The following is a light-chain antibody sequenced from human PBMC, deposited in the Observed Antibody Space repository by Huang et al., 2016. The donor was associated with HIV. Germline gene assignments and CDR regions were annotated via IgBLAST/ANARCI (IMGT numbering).Light chain of an antibody. J-gene: IGKJ4*01. CDR1: QGVNTF. CDR3: QQRSDWPLT. Sequence: EIMLTQSPATLSLSPGEKATLSCRASQGVNTFLAWYQQKPGQAPRLLIYDASNRATGIPARFSGSGSGTDFTLTISSLEPEDSAVYYCQQRSDWPLTLGGGTKVEIQ. V-gene: IGKV3-11*01. CDR2: DAS.